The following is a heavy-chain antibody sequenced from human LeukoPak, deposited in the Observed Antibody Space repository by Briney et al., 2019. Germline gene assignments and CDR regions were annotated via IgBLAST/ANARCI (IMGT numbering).Heavy chain of an antibody. Sequence: PSETLSLTCTVSGGSISSGSYYWSGIRQPAGKGLEWIGRIYTSGTTTYNPSLKSRVTISVDTSKNQFSLKLSSVTAADTAMYYCARETGDAYVDYFDYWGQGTQVTVSS. CDR1: GGSISSGSYY. J-gene: IGHJ4*02. D-gene: IGHD5-24*01. CDR2: IYTSGTT. CDR3: ARETGDAYVDYFDY. V-gene: IGHV4-61*02.